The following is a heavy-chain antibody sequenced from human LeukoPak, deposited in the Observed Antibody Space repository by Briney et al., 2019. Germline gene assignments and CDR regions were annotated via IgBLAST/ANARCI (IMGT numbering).Heavy chain of an antibody. D-gene: IGHD3-10*01. J-gene: IGHJ5*02. CDR1: GGSISSYY. Sequence: SETLSLTCTVSGGSISSYYWSWIRQSAGKGLEWIGRIHASGSTDFNPSLKSRVTMSLDTSKNQFTLKLSSVTAADTAVYYCVRGSGEVWFDPWGQGTLVTVSS. CDR3: VRGSGEVWFDP. V-gene: IGHV4-4*07. CDR2: IHASGST.